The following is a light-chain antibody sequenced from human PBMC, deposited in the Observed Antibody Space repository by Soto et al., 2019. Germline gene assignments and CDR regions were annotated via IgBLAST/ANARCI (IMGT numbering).Light chain of an antibody. CDR1: QDIANS. CDR3: HQYENLSPP. Sequence: DIQMTQSPSSLSASIGDRVILTCQASQDIANSLNWYQHKPGKAPKLLIYDASKLERGVPARFSGSGSGTDFSVTISSLQPEDSATYYWHQYENLSPPFGEGTRLEIQ. V-gene: IGKV1-33*01. J-gene: IGKJ5*01. CDR2: DAS.